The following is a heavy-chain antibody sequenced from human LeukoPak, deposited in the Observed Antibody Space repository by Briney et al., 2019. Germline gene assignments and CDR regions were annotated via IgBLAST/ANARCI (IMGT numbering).Heavy chain of an antibody. CDR1: GFTFSSYW. V-gene: IGHV3-23*01. Sequence: GSLRLTCAASGFTFSSYWMHWVRQAPGKGLEWVSAISGSGGSTYYADSVKGRFTISRDNSKNTLYLQMNSLRAEDTAVYYCAKELRYFDWSTYYYYMDVWGEGTTVTVSS. CDR2: ISGSGGST. CDR3: AKELRYFDWSTYYYYMDV. J-gene: IGHJ6*03. D-gene: IGHD3-9*01.